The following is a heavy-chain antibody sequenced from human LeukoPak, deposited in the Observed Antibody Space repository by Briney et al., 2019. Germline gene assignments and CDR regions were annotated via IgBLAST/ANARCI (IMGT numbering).Heavy chain of an antibody. J-gene: IGHJ4*02. Sequence: ASVKVSCKVSGYTLTELSMHWVRQAPGKGLEWMGGFDPEDGETIYAQKFQGRVTMTEDTSTDAAYMKLSSLRSEDTAVYYCATHDYYYDSSGVYWGQGTLVTVSS. CDR3: ATHDYYYDSSGVY. V-gene: IGHV1-24*01. D-gene: IGHD3-22*01. CDR1: GYTLTELS. CDR2: FDPEDGET.